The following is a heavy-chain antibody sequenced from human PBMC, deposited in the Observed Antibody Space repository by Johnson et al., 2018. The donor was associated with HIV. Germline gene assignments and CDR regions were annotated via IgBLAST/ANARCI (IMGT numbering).Heavy chain of an antibody. CDR2: MSYDGSNK. D-gene: IGHD6-19*01. CDR1: GFTFSSYA. V-gene: IGHV3-30*04. J-gene: IGHJ3*02. Sequence: QVQLVESGGGLVQPGRSLRLSCAASGFTFSSYAMHWVRQAPGKGLEWVAVMSYDGSNKYYADSVKVRFTLSRDNSKNTAYLQMTSLKTEDTAVYYCTTIPGIAVAGTVRDIWGQGTMVTVSS. CDR3: TTIPGIAVAGTVRDI.